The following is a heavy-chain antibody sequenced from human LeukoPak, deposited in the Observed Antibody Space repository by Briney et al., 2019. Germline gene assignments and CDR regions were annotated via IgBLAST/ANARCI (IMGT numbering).Heavy chain of an antibody. Sequence: RGSLRLSCAASGFTFSGSAMHWVRQASGKGLEWVGRIRSKANSYATAYAASVKGRFTISRDDSKNTAYLQMNSLKTEDTAVYYCTRRSYCSSTSCYTLGFDPWGQGTLVTVSS. CDR3: TRRSYCSSTSCYTLGFDP. CDR1: GFTFSGSA. V-gene: IGHV3-73*01. D-gene: IGHD2-2*02. J-gene: IGHJ5*02. CDR2: IRSKANSYAT.